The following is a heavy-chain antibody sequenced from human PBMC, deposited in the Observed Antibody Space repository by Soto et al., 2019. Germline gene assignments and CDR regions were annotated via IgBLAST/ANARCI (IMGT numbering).Heavy chain of an antibody. CDR1: GGSFSGYY. D-gene: IGHD2-8*01. Sequence: PSETLSLTCAVYGGSFSGYYWSWIRQPPGKGLEWIGEINHSGSTNYNPSLKSRVTISVDTSKNQFSLKLSSVTAADTAVYYCATLSGYFTISPFDPWGQGMLVTLSS. J-gene: IGHJ5*02. CDR2: INHSGST. V-gene: IGHV4-34*01. CDR3: ATLSGYFTISPFDP.